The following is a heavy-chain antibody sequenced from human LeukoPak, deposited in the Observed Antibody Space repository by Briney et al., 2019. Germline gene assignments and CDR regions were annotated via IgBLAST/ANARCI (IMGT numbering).Heavy chain of an antibody. V-gene: IGHV3-23*01. J-gene: IGHJ3*02. D-gene: IGHD2-2*01. Sequence: GGSLRLSCVVSGFTFSDYAMSWVRQAPGKGLEWVSVISGSGGSIYYADSVKGRFTISRDNSKNTLYLQMNSLRAEDTAVYYCAKDPLVVPAAGDAFDIWGQGTMVTVSS. CDR1: GFTFSDYA. CDR2: ISGSGGSI. CDR3: AKDPLVVPAAGDAFDI.